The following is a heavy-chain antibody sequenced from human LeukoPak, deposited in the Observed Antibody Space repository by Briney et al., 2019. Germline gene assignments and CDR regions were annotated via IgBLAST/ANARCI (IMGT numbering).Heavy chain of an antibody. V-gene: IGHV3-30-3*01. J-gene: IGHJ3*02. Sequence: GGSLRLSCAASGFTFSSYAMHWVRQAPGKGLEWVAVISYDGSNKYYADSVKGRFTISRDNSKNTLYLQMNSLRAEDTAVYYRAREDCSGGSCDSGAFDIWGQGTMVTVSS. CDR2: ISYDGSNK. D-gene: IGHD2-15*01. CDR1: GFTFSSYA. CDR3: AREDCSGGSCDSGAFDI.